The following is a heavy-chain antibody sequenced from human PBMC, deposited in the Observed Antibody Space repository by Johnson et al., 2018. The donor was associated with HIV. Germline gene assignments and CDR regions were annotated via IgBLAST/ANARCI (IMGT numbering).Heavy chain of an antibody. J-gene: IGHJ3*02. CDR3: AREPPVEMATHDAFDI. D-gene: IGHD5-24*01. Sequence: QEQLVESGGGVVQPGRSLRLSCAASGFTFSTYGMHWVRQAPGKGLEWVAVMWYDGSNKYYADSVKGRFTISRDNSKNTLYLQMNSLRAEDTAVYYCAREPPVEMATHDAFDIWGQGTMVTVSS. CDR1: GFTFSTYG. CDR2: MWYDGSNK. V-gene: IGHV3-33*01.